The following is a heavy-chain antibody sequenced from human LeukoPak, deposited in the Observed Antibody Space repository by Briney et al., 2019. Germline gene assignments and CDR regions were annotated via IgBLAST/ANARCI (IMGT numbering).Heavy chain of an antibody. CDR1: GYTFTGYY. D-gene: IGHD5-18*01. V-gene: IGHV1-18*04. CDR3: STRFRGYSYGQPFDY. J-gene: IGHJ4*02. CDR2: ISAYNGNT. Sequence: ASVKVSCKASGYTFTGYYMHWVRQAPGQGLEWMGWISAYNGNTNYAQKLQGRVTMTTDTSTSTAYMELRSLRSDDTAVYYCSTRFRGYSYGQPFDYWGQGTLVTVSS.